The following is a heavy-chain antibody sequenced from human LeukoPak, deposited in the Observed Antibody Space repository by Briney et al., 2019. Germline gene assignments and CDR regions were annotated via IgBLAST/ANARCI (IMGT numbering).Heavy chain of an antibody. CDR3: ARAYSGSYFFDY. D-gene: IGHD1-26*01. CDR2: ISSSSSTI. Sequence: GGSLRLSCAASGFTFSSYSMNWVRQAPGKGLEWVSYISSSSSTINYADSVKGRFTISRDNAKNSLYLQMNSLRAEDTAVYYCARAYSGSYFFDYWGQGTLVTVSS. J-gene: IGHJ4*02. V-gene: IGHV3-48*01. CDR1: GFTFSSYS.